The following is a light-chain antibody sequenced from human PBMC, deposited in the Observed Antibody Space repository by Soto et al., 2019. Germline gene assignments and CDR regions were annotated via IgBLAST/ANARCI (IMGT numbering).Light chain of an antibody. J-gene: IGKJ2*01. Sequence: DIVMTQSPLSLPVTPGEPASISCRSSHSLLHSNGYNYLDWYLQKPGQSPQLLLYFASNRASGVPDRFRGSGSGTDFTLKISRVEAEDVGVYYCMQAIQPPRTFGQGTKLEIK. CDR3: MQAIQPPRT. CDR1: HSLLHSNGYNY. CDR2: FAS. V-gene: IGKV2-28*01.